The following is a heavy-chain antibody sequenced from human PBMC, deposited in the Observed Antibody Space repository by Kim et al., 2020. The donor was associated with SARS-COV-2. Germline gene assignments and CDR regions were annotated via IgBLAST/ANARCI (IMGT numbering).Heavy chain of an antibody. D-gene: IGHD5-12*01. J-gene: IGHJ4*02. V-gene: IGHV4-34*01. CDR2: INHSGST. Sequence: SETLSLTCAVYGGSFSGYYWSWIRQPPGKGLEWIGEINHSGSTNYNPSLKSRVTISVDTSKNQFSLKLSSVTAADTAVYYCARSGRWLQFRDCWGQGTL. CDR1: GGSFSGYY. CDR3: ARSGRWLQFRDC.